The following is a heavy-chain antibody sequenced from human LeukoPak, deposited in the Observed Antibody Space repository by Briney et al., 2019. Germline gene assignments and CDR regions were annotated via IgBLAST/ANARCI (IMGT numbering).Heavy chain of an antibody. J-gene: IGHJ4*02. V-gene: IGHV4-4*07. CDR1: GGSISSYY. CDR2: IYTSGST. CDR3: ARDLYGPIFGVVIGRIRFDY. Sequence: SETLSLTXTVSGGSISSYYWSWIRQPAGKGLEWIGRIYTSGSTNYNPSLKSRVTMSVDTSKNQFSLKLSSVTAADTAVYYCARDLYGPIFGVVIGRIRFDYWGQGTLVTVSS. D-gene: IGHD3-3*01.